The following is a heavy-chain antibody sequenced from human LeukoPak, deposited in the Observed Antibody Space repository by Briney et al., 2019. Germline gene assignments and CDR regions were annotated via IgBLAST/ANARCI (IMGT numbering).Heavy chain of an antibody. CDR2: IYYSGST. J-gene: IGHJ4*02. CDR3: ARGYYYGSGSYSRYLYYFDY. D-gene: IGHD3-10*01. V-gene: IGHV4-59*01. Sequence: SETLSLTCTVSGGSISSYYWSWIRQPPAKGLEWIGYIYYSGSTNYNPSLKSRVTISVDTSKNQFSLKLSSVTAADTAVYYCARGYYYGSGSYSRYLYYFDYWGQGTLVTVSS. CDR1: GGSISSYY.